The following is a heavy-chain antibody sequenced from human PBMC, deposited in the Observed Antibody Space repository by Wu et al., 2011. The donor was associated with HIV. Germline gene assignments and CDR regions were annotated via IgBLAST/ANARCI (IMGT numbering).Heavy chain of an antibody. Sequence: QVQLVQSGTEMKKPGASVKVSCKASGYSFTNYDISWVRQAPGQGLEWMAWISADNGDTYYTEKLRGRVTMTTDTSTNTAYMELRNLRSDDTAVYYCVRGGRRNYMDVWGKGPRSPSP. CDR2: ISADNGDT. CDR3: VRGGRRNYMDV. D-gene: IGHD1-26*01. J-gene: IGHJ6*03. V-gene: IGHV1-18*01. CDR1: GYSFTNYD.